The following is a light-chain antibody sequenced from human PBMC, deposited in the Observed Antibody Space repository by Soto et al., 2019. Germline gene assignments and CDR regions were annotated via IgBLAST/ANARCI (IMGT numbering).Light chain of an antibody. CDR1: QSISSY. V-gene: IGKV1-39*01. J-gene: IGKJ1*01. CDR2: AAS. CDR3: QQSYSTLWT. Sequence: DIQMTQSPSTLSGSVGARVTITCRASQSISSYLNWYQQKPGKAPKLLIYAASSLQSGVPSRFSGSGSGTDFTLTISSLQPEDFATYYCQQSYSTLWTFGQGTKVDIK.